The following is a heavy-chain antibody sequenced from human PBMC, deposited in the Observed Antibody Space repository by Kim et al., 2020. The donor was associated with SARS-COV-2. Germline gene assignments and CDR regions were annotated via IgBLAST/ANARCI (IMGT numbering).Heavy chain of an antibody. CDR2: IYYSGST. CDR1: GGSVSSGSYY. CDR3: ARTASRAEYFQH. Sequence: SETLSLTCTVSGGSVSSGSYYWSWIRQPPGKGLEWIGYIYYSGSTNYNPSLKSRVTISVDTSKNQFSLKLSSVTAADTAVYYCARTASRAEYFQHWGQGTLVTVSS. V-gene: IGHV4-61*01. D-gene: IGHD6-25*01. J-gene: IGHJ1*01.